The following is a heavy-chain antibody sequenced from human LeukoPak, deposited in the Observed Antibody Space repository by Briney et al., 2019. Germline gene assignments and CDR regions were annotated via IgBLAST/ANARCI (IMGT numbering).Heavy chain of an antibody. Sequence: GGSLRLSCAASGFTFSNAWVNWVRQAPGKGLEWVGGIKSNTDGGTTDYAAPVKGRFTISREDSKNTLYLQMNSLKTEDTAVYYCTTDHSSGYWGQGTLVTVSP. CDR1: GFTFSNAW. V-gene: IGHV3-15*07. D-gene: IGHD6-6*01. J-gene: IGHJ4*02. CDR2: IKSNTDGGTT. CDR3: TTDHSSGY.